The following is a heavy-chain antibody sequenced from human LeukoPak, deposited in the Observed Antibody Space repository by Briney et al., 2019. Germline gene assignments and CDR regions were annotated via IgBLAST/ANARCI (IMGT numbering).Heavy chain of an antibody. CDR3: ARVSSSWYQDWYFDL. CDR2: IYYSGST. V-gene: IGHV4-61*01. D-gene: IGHD6-13*01. J-gene: IGHJ2*01. CDR1: GYSISSGYY. Sequence: PSETLSLTCTVSGYSISSGYYWSWIRQPPGKGLEWIGYIYYSGSTNYNPSLKSRVTISVDTSKNQFSLKLSSVTAADTAVYYCARVSSSWYQDWYFDLWGRGTLVTVSS.